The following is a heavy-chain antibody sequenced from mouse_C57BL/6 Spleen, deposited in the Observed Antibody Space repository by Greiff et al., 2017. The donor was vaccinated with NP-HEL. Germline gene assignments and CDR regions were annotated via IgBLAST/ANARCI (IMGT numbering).Heavy chain of an antibody. J-gene: IGHJ4*01. Sequence: VKLMESGPGLVAPSQSLSITCTVSGFSLTSYGVHWVRQPPGKGLEWLVVIWSDGSTTYNSALKSRLSISKDNSKSQVFLKMNSLQTDDTAMYYCARHDGYSYYAMDYWGQGTSVTVSS. CDR3: ARHDGYSYYAMDY. CDR2: IWSDGST. D-gene: IGHD2-3*01. V-gene: IGHV2-6-1*01. CDR1: GFSLTSYG.